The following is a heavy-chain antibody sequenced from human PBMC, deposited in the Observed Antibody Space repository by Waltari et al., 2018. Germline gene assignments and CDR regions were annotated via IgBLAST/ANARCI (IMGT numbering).Heavy chain of an antibody. V-gene: IGHV3-23*01. CDR3: ARHLYSIDYLELAK. CDR1: GFNFISYA. Sequence: EEHLLESGGGLAQPGGSLRLSCAASGFNFISYAMSWVRQAPGKGRGWVSGISDSGVITKYADSVKGRFTVSRDNSKNTVFLHLNSLRAEDTAIYYCARHLYSIDYLELAKWGQGTLVTVSS. D-gene: IGHD3-22*01. J-gene: IGHJ4*02. CDR2: ISDSGVIT.